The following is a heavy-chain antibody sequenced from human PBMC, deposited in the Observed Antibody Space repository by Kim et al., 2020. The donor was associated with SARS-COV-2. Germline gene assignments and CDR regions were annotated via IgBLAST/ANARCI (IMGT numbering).Heavy chain of an antibody. CDR2: VPNEENTA. D-gene: IGHD6-19*01. J-gene: IGHJ6*02. CDR1: GFPFSWHW. Sequence: GGSLRLSCAVSGFPFSWHWMHWVRQGPGKGLVWVSYVPNEENTAIDADSVKGRFSISRDTAKNTLCLHVNSLRAGDTAVFHYSRLYTSDHTWRHYDMDVWGQGTTVTVS. V-gene: IGHV3-74*01. CDR3: SRLYTSDHTWRHYDMDV.